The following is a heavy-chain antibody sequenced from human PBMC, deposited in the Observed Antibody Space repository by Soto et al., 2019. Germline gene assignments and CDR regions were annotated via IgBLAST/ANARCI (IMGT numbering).Heavy chain of an antibody. D-gene: IGHD3-22*01. CDR3: ARAPGGYYQGYYGMDF. V-gene: IGHV1-69*01. J-gene: IGHJ6*02. CDR1: GGTFSSYA. CDR2: IIPIFGTA. Sequence: QVQLVQSGAEVKKPGSSVKVSCKASGGTFSSYAISWVRQAPGQGLEWMGGIIPIFGTANYAQKFQGRVTITADESTSTAYMELRSLRFEDTAVYYCARAPGGYYQGYYGMDFWGQGTTVTVSS.